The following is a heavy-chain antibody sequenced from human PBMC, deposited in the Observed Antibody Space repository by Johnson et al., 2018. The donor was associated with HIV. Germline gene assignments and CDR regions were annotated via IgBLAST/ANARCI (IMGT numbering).Heavy chain of an antibody. Sequence: QVQLVESGGGVVQPGRSLRLSCAASGFTFSSYGMHWVRQAPGKGLEWVAVISYDGTNKYYADSVKGRFTISRDNSKNTLYLQMNSLRPEDTAVYYCARGGAYCGGDCNAFDIWGQGTMVTVSS. CDR1: GFTFSSYG. V-gene: IGHV3-30*03. D-gene: IGHD2-21*02. J-gene: IGHJ3*02. CDR3: ARGGAYCGGDCNAFDI. CDR2: ISYDGTNK.